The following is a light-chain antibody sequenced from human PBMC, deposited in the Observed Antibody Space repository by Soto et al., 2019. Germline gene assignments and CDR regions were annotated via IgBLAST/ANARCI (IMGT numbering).Light chain of an antibody. CDR2: AAS. J-gene: IGKJ5*01. V-gene: IGKV3D-20*02. Sequence: EIGLTQSPGTLSLSPGERATLSCRASQSVSSNYLGWYQQKPGQAPRLLIYAASSRATGITDRFSGSGSGTDFTLTIRSLGPEDFAVYFCQQRSSWPPITFGQGTRLEIK. CDR3: QQRSSWPPIT. CDR1: QSVSSNY.